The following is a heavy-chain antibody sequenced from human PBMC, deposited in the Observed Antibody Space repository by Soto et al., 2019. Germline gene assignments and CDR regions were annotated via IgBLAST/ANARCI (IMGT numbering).Heavy chain of an antibody. V-gene: IGHV1-69*13. CDR2: IIPAFATP. CDR3: AKSGYFYSYPIGV. Sequence: GASVKVSCKASGGTFTTYAFNWVRQAPGQGLEWMGGIIPAFATPTYAQMFRGRVTITAVESTTTAYLELSSLRSEDTAVYYCAKSGYFYSYPIGVWGQGTTVTVSS. J-gene: IGHJ6*02. D-gene: IGHD3-3*01. CDR1: GGTFTTYA.